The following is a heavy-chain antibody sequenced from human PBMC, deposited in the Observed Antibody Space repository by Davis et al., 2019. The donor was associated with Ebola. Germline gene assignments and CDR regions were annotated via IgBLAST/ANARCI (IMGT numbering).Heavy chain of an antibody. Sequence: PGGSLRLSCAASGFTFSSYAMHWVRQAPGKGLEWVAVISYDGSNKYYADSVKGRFTISRDNSKNTLYLQMNSLRAEDTAVYYCARGYRMDYWGQGTLVTVSS. CDR2: ISYDGSNK. V-gene: IGHV3-30*04. CDR3: ARGYRMDY. J-gene: IGHJ4*02. CDR1: GFTFSSYA. D-gene: IGHD1-26*01.